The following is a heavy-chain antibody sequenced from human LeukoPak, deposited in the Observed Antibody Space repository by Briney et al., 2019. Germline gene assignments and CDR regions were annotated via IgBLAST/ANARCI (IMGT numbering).Heavy chain of an antibody. CDR1: GGAISSYY. Sequence: SETLSLTRTVSGGAISSYYWSWIRQPPGKGLEWIGYINYSGSTNYNPSLKSRVTISVDTSKNQFSLKLSSVTAADTAVYYCARGSGYGGFDYWGQGTLVTVSS. D-gene: IGHD5-12*01. J-gene: IGHJ4*02. V-gene: IGHV4-59*01. CDR2: INYSGST. CDR3: ARGSGYGGFDY.